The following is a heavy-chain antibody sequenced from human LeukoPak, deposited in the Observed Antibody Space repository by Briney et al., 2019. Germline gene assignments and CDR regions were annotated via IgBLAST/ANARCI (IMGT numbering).Heavy chain of an antibody. D-gene: IGHD3-10*01. V-gene: IGHV3-21*01. Sequence: PGGSLRLSCAASGFTFSTYNMNWVRQAPGKGLEWVSPITSSSSYIYYADSVKGRFTISRDNAKNSLYLQMNSLRAEDTAVYYCAKDYYYGSGTYDFYYYMDVWGKGTTVTISS. J-gene: IGHJ6*03. CDR3: AKDYYYGSGTYDFYYYMDV. CDR1: GFTFSTYN. CDR2: ITSSSSYI.